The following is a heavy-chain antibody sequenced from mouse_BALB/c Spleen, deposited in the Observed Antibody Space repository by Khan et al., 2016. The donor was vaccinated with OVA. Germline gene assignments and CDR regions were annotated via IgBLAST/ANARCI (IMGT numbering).Heavy chain of an antibody. Sequence: VQLQESGPGLVKPSQSLSLTCTVTGYSITTDYAWNWIRQFPGNRLEWMGFISYSGNTKYNPSLKSRISITRDTSKNQFFLQLKSVTTEDTARYYCARVYWGDFYHWGQSTTLPVS. V-gene: IGHV3-2*02. CDR1: GYSITTDYA. D-gene: IGHD1-1*01. CDR2: ISYSGNT. CDR3: ARVYWGDFYH. J-gene: IGHJ2*01.